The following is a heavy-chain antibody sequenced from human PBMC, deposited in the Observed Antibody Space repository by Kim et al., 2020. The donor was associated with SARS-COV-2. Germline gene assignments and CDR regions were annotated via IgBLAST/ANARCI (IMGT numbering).Heavy chain of an antibody. CDR1: RYTFTSYA. V-gene: IGHV1-3*01. CDR2: INAGNGNT. D-gene: IGHD6-19*01. CDR3: AREGPRVAGYP. J-gene: IGHJ5*02. Sequence: ASVKVSCKASRYTFTSYAMHWVRQAPGQRLEWMGGINAGNGNTKYSQKFQGRVTITRDTSASTAYMELSSLRSEDTAVYYCAREGPRVAGYPWGQGTLVTVSS.